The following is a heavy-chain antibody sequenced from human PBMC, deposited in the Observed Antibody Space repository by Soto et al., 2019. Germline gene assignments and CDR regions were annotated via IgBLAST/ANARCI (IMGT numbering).Heavy chain of an antibody. J-gene: IGHJ6*02. CDR1: GFTFSDFG. CDR2: ISYDGILK. V-gene: IGHV3-30*18. CDR3: AKDFKVSGGHYGSLNYYYGMDV. Sequence: GGSLRLSCAASGFTFSDFGMHWVRQAPGKGLEWVAIISYDGILKYYADSVKGRFTISRDTSKGAVYLQMNSLTPEDTAVYYCAKDFKVSGGHYGSLNYYYGMDVWGQGTKVTVSS. D-gene: IGHD3-10*01.